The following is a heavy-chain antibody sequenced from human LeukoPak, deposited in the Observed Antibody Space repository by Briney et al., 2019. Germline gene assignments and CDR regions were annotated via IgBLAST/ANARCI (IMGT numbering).Heavy chain of an antibody. CDR3: ARRWDDYGAYFDY. CDR2: IYYSGIT. Sequence: PSETLSLTCTVSGGSISSYYWSWIRQPPGKGLEWIGSIYYSGITYYNPSLKSRVTISGDTSKNQFSLRLSSVTAADTALYYCARRWDDYGAYFDYWGQGTLVTVSS. CDR1: GGSISSYY. V-gene: IGHV4-59*05. D-gene: IGHD4-17*01. J-gene: IGHJ4*02.